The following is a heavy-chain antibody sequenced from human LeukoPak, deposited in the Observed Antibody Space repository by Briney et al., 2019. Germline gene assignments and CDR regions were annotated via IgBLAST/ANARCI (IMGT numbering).Heavy chain of an antibody. CDR2: ISGSGGST. Sequence: GGSLRLSCAASGFTFSSYAMSWVRQAPGKGLEWVSAISGSGGSTYYADSVKGRFTISRENSKNTLYLQMSSLRAEDTAVYYCAKDHRKAAAGTFDYWGQGTLVTVSS. J-gene: IGHJ4*02. CDR1: GFTFSSYA. CDR3: AKDHRKAAAGTFDY. D-gene: IGHD6-13*01. V-gene: IGHV3-23*01.